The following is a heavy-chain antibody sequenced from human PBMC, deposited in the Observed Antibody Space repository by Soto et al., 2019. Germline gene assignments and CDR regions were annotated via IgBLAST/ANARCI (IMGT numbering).Heavy chain of an antibody. CDR1: GGSISSSSYY. Sequence: SETLSLTCTVSGGSISSSSYYWGWIRQPPGKGLEWIGSIYYSGSTYYNPSLKSRVTISVDTSKNQFSLKLSSVTAADTAVYYCARQGRYYDFWSGYYGREYYYYGMDVWGQGTTVTVSS. CDR2: IYYSGST. D-gene: IGHD3-3*01. V-gene: IGHV4-39*01. J-gene: IGHJ6*02. CDR3: ARQGRYYDFWSGYYGREYYYYGMDV.